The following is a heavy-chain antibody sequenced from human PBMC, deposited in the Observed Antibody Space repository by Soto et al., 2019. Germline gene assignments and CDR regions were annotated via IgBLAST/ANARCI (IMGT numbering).Heavy chain of an antibody. D-gene: IGHD1-26*01. CDR3: ARQTPEWAYFDY. Sequence: SETLSLTCTVSGGSISSGGYYWSWIRQHPGEGLEWIGYIYYSGSTYYNPSLKSRVTISVDTSKNQFSLKLSSVTAADTAVYYCARQTPEWAYFDYWGQGTLVTVSS. CDR1: GGSISSGGYY. J-gene: IGHJ4*02. CDR2: IYYSGST. V-gene: IGHV4-31*03.